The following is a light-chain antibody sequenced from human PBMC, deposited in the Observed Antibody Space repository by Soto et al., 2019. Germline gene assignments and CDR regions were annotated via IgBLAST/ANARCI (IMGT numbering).Light chain of an antibody. CDR3: QQYYSTPTFT. J-gene: IGKJ3*01. V-gene: IGKV3-20*01. CDR1: QSVSSSY. CDR2: GAS. Sequence: EIVLTQSPGTLSLSPGERATLSCRASQSVSSSYLAWYQQKPGQAPRLLIYGASSRATGIPDRFSGSGSGTDFTLTISSLQAEDVAVYYCQQYYSTPTFTFGPVTKVEIK.